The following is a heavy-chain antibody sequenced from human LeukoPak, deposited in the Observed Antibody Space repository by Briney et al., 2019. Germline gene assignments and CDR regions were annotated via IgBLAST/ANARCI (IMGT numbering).Heavy chain of an antibody. D-gene: IGHD3-10*01. CDR3: ARGLYYYGSGNSTADY. V-gene: IGHV3-11*04. Sequence: PGGSLTLSCAASGFTFSDYYMCWIRQAPGKGLAPVSYISSSGSTIYYADSVKGRFTISRDNAKNSLHLQMNSMRAEDTAVYYCARGLYYYGSGNSTADYWGQGTLVTVSS. CDR1: GFTFSDYY. J-gene: IGHJ4*02. CDR2: ISSSGSTI.